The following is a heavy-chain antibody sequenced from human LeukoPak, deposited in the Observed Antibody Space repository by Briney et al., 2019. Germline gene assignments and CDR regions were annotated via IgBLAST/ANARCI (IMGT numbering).Heavy chain of an antibody. CDR2: VNPYSGDT. Sequence: GASVKVSCKASGYTFTGYHIHWVRPAPGQGLEWMGRVNPYSGDTNFAQKFQRRVTMTRDTAITTAYMDLSSLTPDDTAVDFCARDQGSLTRSWYTGYWGQGTQVTVPS. J-gene: IGHJ4*02. V-gene: IGHV1-2*06. CDR3: ARDQGSLTRSWYTGY. D-gene: IGHD6-13*01. CDR1: GYTFTGYH.